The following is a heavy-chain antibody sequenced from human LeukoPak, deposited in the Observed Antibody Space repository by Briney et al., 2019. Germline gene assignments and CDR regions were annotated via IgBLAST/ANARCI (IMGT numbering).Heavy chain of an antibody. CDR2: ISSSSIYI. CDR1: GFTFSNYA. V-gene: IGHV3-21*01. J-gene: IGHJ4*02. Sequence: GGSLRLSCAASGFTFSNYAIRWVRQAPGKGLEWVSSISSSSIYIYYADSVKGRFTISRDNAKNSLYLQMNSLRAEDTAVYYCARVNWNDLGYYFDYWGQGTLVTVSS. CDR3: ARVNWNDLGYYFDY. D-gene: IGHD1-20*01.